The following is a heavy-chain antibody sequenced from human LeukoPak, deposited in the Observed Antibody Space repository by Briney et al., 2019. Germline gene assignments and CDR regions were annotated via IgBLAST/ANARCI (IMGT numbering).Heavy chain of an antibody. CDR2: IIPIFGTA. D-gene: IGHD3-22*01. CDR3: ARDRRRYYDSSGYYPGYYYYGMDV. Sequence: SVKVSCKASGGTFSSYAISWVRQAPGQGLEWMGGIIPIFGTANYAQKFQGRVTITADESTSTAYMELSSLRSEDTAVYYCARDRRRYYDSSGYYPGYYYYGMDVWGQGTTVTVSS. V-gene: IGHV1-69*13. CDR1: GGTFSSYA. J-gene: IGHJ6*02.